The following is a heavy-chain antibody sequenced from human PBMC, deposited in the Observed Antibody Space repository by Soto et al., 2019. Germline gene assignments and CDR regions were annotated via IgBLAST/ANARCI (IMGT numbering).Heavy chain of an antibody. V-gene: IGHV4-34*01. D-gene: IGHD2-15*01. CDR2: INHSGST. CDR1: GGSFSGYY. J-gene: IGHJ4*02. Sequence: SETLSLTCAVYGGSFSGYYWSWIRQPPGKGLEWIGEINHSGSTNYNPSLKSRVTISVDTSKNQFSLKLSSVTAADTAVYYCARGSKGGLGRPLDYWGQGTLVTVS. CDR3: ARGSKGGLGRPLDY.